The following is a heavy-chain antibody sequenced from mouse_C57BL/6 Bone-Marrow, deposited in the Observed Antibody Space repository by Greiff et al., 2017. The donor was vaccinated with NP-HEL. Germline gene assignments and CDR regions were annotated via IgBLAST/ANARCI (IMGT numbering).Heavy chain of an antibody. CDR1: GFTFTDYY. CDR2: IRNKANGYTT. CDR3: ARSSFAY. J-gene: IGHJ3*01. V-gene: IGHV7-3*01. D-gene: IGHD6-1*01. Sequence: DVQLQESGGGLVQPGGSLSLSCAASGFTFTDYYMSWVRQPPGKALEWLGFIRNKANGYTTEYSASVKGRFTISRDNSQSILYLQMNALRAEDSATYYCARSSFAYWGQGTLVTVSA.